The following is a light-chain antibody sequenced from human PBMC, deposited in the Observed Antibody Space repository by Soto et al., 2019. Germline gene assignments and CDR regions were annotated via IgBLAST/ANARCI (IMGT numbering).Light chain of an antibody. J-gene: IGKJ5*01. Sequence: DIQMTQSPSSLSASVGDRVTITCRASQTISSWLAWYQQKPGKAPTLLIYDASTLERGVPSRFSGTGSGTEFTLSIDSLQPDDFATYYCQQYHTSSITLGQGTRLEI. CDR2: DAS. CDR1: QTISSW. CDR3: QQYHTSSIT. V-gene: IGKV1-5*01.